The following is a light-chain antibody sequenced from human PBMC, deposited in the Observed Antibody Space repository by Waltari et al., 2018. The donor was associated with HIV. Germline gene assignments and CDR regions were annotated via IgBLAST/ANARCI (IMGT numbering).Light chain of an antibody. Sequence: QSVLTQPPSVSGAPGQRVTISCTGSSSNIGAGYDVHWYQHLPGTPPKPLIYGNINRPSGVPDRFSGSKSGTSASLAITGLQAEDDADYYCQSYDSSLSGSWVFGGGTKLTVL. V-gene: IGLV1-40*01. J-gene: IGLJ3*02. CDR2: GNI. CDR3: QSYDSSLSGSWV. CDR1: SSNIGAGYD.